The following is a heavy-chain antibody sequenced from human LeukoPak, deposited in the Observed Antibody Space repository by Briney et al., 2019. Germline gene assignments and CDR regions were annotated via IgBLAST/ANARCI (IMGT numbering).Heavy chain of an antibody. J-gene: IGHJ4*02. V-gene: IGHV1-46*01. CDR3: ARDGEGTTNFDY. CDR2: INPSGGST. D-gene: IGHD1/OR15-1a*01. CDR1: GYIFTSYY. Sequence: ASVKVSCNASGYIFTSYYIHWVRQAPGQGLEWMGIINPSGGSTSHAQKFQGRVTMTMDTSTNTMYMELSSLRSEDTAVYYCARDGEGTTNFDYWGQGTLVTVSS.